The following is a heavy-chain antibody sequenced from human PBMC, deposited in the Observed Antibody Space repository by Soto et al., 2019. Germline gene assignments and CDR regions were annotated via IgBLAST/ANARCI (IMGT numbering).Heavy chain of an antibody. J-gene: IGHJ5*02. D-gene: IGHD4-17*01. CDR3: AHRITVTNFNWFDP. CDR1: GFSVSTIGVG. V-gene: IGHV2-5*02. Sequence: SGPTLVNPTQTLTLTCTFSGFSVSTIGVGGGWIRQPPGKALEWLALIYWDDDKRYSPPLKSKLTITKDTSKNQVVLTMTNMDPVDTATYYCAHRITVTNFNWFDPWGQGTPVTVSS. CDR2: IYWDDDK.